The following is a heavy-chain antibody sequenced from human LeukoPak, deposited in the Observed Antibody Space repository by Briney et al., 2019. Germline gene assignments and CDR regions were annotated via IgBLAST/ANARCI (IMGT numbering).Heavy chain of an antibody. CDR3: ARLESDDSSGHYRGYFDL. CDR1: GFAVRTNY. J-gene: IGHJ4*02. CDR2: VYSSGSI. Sequence: GGSLRLSCAASGFAVRTNYMTWIRQAPGKGLEWVSIVYSSGSIYYADSVKGRFTISRDNSKNTLYLQMSSLRAEDTAVYYCARLESDDSSGHYRGYFDLWGQGTLVTVSS. D-gene: IGHD3-22*01. V-gene: IGHV3-53*01.